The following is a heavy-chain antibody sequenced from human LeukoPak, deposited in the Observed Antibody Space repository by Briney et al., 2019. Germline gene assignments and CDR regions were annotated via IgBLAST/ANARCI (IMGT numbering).Heavy chain of an antibody. D-gene: IGHD6-19*01. CDR1: GYTFTIYG. CDR2: ISAYNGNT. V-gene: IGHV1-18*01. Sequence: ASVKVSCKASGYTFTIYGISWVRQAPGQGLEWMGWISAYNGNTNYAQKLQGRVTMTTGTSTSTAYIELRSLRSDNTAVYYCARGPGIAVAGIPHFDYWGQGTLVTVSS. J-gene: IGHJ4*02. CDR3: ARGPGIAVAGIPHFDY.